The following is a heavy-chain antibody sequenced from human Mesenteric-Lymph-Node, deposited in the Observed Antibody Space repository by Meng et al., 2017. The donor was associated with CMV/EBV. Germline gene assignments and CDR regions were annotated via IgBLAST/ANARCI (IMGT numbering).Heavy chain of an antibody. CDR3: AREKKDFWSGFFDS. D-gene: IGHD3-3*01. CDR1: EFSFSDNC. Sequence: GSLRLSCAGSEFSFSDNCMHWIRQPPGKGLEWIGYIYYSGSTNYNPSFKSRVTISVDTSKNQFSLKLTSVTAADTAVYYCAREKKDFWSGFFDSWGQRTLVTVSS. CDR2: IYYSGST. J-gene: IGHJ4*02. V-gene: IGHV4-59*01.